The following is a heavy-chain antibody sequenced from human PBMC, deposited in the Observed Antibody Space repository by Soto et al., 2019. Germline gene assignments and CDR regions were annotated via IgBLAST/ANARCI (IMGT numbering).Heavy chain of an antibody. D-gene: IGHD6-6*01. CDR2: IAVGSGDT. V-gene: IGHV1-58*01. Sequence: SVKVSCKASGFTFTSSAVQWLRQARGQRLEWIGWIAVGSGDTRYAQKFQERVTITWDVSTSTSYIELSSLRSDDTALYFCARGHSTSGYDSWGQGSLVTVSS. CDR1: GFTFTSSA. J-gene: IGHJ4*02. CDR3: ARGHSTSGYDS.